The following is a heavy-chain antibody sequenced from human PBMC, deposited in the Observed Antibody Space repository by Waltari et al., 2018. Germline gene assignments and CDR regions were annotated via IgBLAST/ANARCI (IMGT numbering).Heavy chain of an antibody. CDR1: GFTFSSYS. CDR2: ISSSSGST. Sequence: EVQLVESGGGLVQPGGSLRLSCAASGFTFSSYSMNWVRQAPGKGLEWVSYISSSSGSTYYADSVKGRFTISRDNSKNTLYLQMNSLRAEDTAVYYCAKGSSGATFDYWGQGTLVTVSS. D-gene: IGHD3-22*01. J-gene: IGHJ4*02. V-gene: IGHV3-23*04. CDR3: AKGSSGATFDY.